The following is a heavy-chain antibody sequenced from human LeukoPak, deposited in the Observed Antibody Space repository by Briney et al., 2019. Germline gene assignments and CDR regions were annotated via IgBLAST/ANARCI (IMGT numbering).Heavy chain of an antibody. D-gene: IGHD5-18*01. Sequence: ASVKVSCKASGYTFTGYYMHWVRQAPGQGLEWMGRINPNSGGTNYAQKFQGRVTMTRDTSISPAYVELSRLRSDDTAVYYCARVPPYRYSYCPFDYWGQGTLVTVSS. CDR1: GYTFTGYY. J-gene: IGHJ4*02. CDR3: ARVPPYRYSYCPFDY. CDR2: INPNSGGT. V-gene: IGHV1-2*06.